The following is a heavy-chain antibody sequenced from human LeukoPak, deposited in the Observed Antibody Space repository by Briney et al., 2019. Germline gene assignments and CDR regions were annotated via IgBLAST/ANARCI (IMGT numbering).Heavy chain of an antibody. Sequence: GGSLRLSCAASGFTFSIYAMSWVRQAPGKGLEWVSAISGSGGSTYYADSVKGRFTISRDNSKNTLYLQMNSLRAEDTAVYYCAKDQGSSSWYGGDYWGQGTLVTVSS. V-gene: IGHV3-23*01. J-gene: IGHJ4*02. CDR1: GFTFSIYA. CDR3: AKDQGSSSWYGGDY. D-gene: IGHD6-13*01. CDR2: ISGSGGST.